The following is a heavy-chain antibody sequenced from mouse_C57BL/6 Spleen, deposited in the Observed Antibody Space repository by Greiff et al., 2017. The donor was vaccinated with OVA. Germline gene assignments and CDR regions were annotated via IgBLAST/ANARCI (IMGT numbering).Heavy chain of an antibody. CDR1: GYTFTSYW. V-gene: IGHV1-52*01. J-gene: IGHJ4*01. CDR2: IDPSDSET. CDR3: ARGDYGSPFLAMDY. D-gene: IGHD1-1*01. Sequence: QVQLQQPGAELVRPGSSVKLSCKASGYTFTSYWMHWVKQRPIQGLEWIGNIDPSDSETHYNQKFKDKATLTVDKSSSTAYMQLSSLTSDDSAVYYCARGDYGSPFLAMDYWGQGTSVTVSS.